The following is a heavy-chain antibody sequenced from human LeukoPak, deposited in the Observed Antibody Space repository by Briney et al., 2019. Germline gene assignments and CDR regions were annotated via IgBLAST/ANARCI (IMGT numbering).Heavy chain of an antibody. CDR3: GKRGQWMGRLDY. D-gene: IGHD6-19*01. J-gene: IGHJ4*02. Sequence: GGSLRLSCAASGFTFSSYGMHWVRQAPGKGLEWVAVISYDGSNKYYADSVKGRFTISRDNSKNTLYLQMNSLRAEDTAVYYCGKRGQWMGRLDYWGQGTLVTVSS. CDR1: GFTFSSYG. V-gene: IGHV3-30*18. CDR2: ISYDGSNK.